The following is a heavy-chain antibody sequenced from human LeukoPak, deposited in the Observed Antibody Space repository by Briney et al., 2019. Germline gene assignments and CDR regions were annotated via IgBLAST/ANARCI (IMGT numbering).Heavy chain of an antibody. Sequence: ASVKVSCKVSGYTFTDYYMHWVQQARGKGLEWMGLVDPEDGETIYAEKFQGRVTITADTSTDTAYMELSSLRSEDTAVYYCATGKGTGAFDIWGQGTMVTVSS. CDR3: ATGKGTGAFDI. CDR1: GYTFTDYY. J-gene: IGHJ3*02. V-gene: IGHV1-69-2*01. CDR2: VDPEDGET. D-gene: IGHD3-10*01.